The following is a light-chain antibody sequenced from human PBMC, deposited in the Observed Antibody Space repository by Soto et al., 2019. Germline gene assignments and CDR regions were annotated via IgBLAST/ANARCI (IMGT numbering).Light chain of an antibody. CDR1: QSVSSSY. Sequence: ILLTQSPGTLSFAPGERATLSCRASQSVSSSYLAWYQPNPGQAPRLLIYGASSRATGIPDRFSGSGSGTDFTLTISRLEPEDFAVYYCQQYGSSPLTFGGGTKVDI. J-gene: IGKJ4*01. V-gene: IGKV3-20*01. CDR2: GAS. CDR3: QQYGSSPLT.